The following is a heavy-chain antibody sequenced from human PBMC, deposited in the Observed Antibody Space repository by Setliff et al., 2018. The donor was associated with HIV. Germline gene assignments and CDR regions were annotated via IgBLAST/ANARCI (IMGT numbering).Heavy chain of an antibody. CDR3: TTGRHYYDSSDYPADPFDV. Sequence: RASVKVSCKASGGIFINSAFNWVRQAPGQGLEWMGSIIPIFNTGNYAQNFQGRVTVTADGSTSTAYMELSGLRSEDTAVYYCTTGRHYYDSSDYPADPFDVWGQGTLVTVS. V-gene: IGHV1-69*13. J-gene: IGHJ3*01. CDR1: GGIFINSA. CDR2: IIPIFNTG. D-gene: IGHD3-22*01.